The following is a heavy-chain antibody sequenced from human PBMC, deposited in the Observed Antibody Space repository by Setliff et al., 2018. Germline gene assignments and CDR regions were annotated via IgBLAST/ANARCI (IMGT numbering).Heavy chain of an antibody. CDR3: ARADHLVTTTFDY. Sequence: ASVKVSCKASGYSLSNYVMNWVRQAPGQGLEWMGWINTKTGDPTYAQGCTGRFAFSLDTSDSATYLDISNLKAEDTATYYCARADHLVTTTFDYWGQGTLVTV. CDR2: INTKTGDP. J-gene: IGHJ4*01. CDR1: GYSLSNYV. V-gene: IGHV7-4-1*02. D-gene: IGHD4-17*01.